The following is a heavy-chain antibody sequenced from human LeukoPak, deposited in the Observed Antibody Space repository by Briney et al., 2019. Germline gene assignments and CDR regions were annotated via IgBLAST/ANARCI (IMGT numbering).Heavy chain of an antibody. CDR2: ISGSGGTT. Sequence: GGSLRLSCTASGFTFSSYWMNWVRQAPGKGLEWVSSISGSGGTTYYAGSVKGRFTISRDNSKNTLFLQMNSLRADDTAIYYCAKRDFWGQGTLVTVSS. J-gene: IGHJ4*02. V-gene: IGHV3-23*01. CDR3: AKRDF. CDR1: GFTFSSYW.